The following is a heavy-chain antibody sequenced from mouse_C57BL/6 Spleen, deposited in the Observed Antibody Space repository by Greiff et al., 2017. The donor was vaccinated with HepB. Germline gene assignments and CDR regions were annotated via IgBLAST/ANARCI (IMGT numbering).Heavy chain of an antibody. V-gene: IGHV1-19*01. J-gene: IGHJ3*01. CDR1: GYTFTDYY. CDR3: ARNYTSWFAY. Sequence: EVQLQESGPVLVKPGASVKMSCKASGYTFTDYYMNWVKQSHGKSLEWIGVINPYNGGTSYNQKFKGKATLTVDKSSSTAYMELNSLTSEDSAVYYCARNYTSWFAYWGQGTLVTVSA. CDR2: INPYNGGT. D-gene: IGHD2-12*01.